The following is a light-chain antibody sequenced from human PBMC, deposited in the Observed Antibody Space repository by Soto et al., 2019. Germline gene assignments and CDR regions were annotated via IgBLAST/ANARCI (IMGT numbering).Light chain of an antibody. J-gene: IGKJ1*01. V-gene: IGKV1-39*01. CDR1: QSISGY. CDR2: AAS. CDR3: QQSYSTPRT. Sequence: DIQMTQSPSSLSASVGDRVTISYRASQSISGYLNWYQQKPGKAPNLLIYAASSLQSGAPSRFSGSGSGTDFTLTISSLQPEDFATYYCQQSYSTPRTFGQGTKVEIK.